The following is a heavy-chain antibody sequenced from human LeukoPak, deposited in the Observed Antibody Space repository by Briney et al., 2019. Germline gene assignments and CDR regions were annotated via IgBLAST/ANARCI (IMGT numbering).Heavy chain of an antibody. CDR3: AKMVDSSGYYATYFDY. CDR1: RFTFSSYA. D-gene: IGHD3-22*01. CDR2: ISGSGGST. V-gene: IGHV3-23*01. Sequence: RGSLRLSCAVSRFTFSSYAMSWDRQAPGKGLEWVSAISGSGGSTYYADSVKGRFTISRDNSKNTLYLQMNSLRADDTAVYYCAKMVDSSGYYATYFDYWGQGTLVTVSS. J-gene: IGHJ4*02.